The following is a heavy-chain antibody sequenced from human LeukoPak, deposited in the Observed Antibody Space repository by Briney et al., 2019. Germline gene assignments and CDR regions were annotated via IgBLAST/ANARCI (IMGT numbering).Heavy chain of an antibody. J-gene: IGHJ5*02. CDR2: INYSGST. CDR3: ARGGYYGSGNDFRFDP. Sequence: SETLSLTCAVYDGSFSGYYWSWIRQPPGKGLEWIGEINYSGSTNYNPSLKSRVTISVDTSKNQFSLKLSSVSAADTAVYYCARGGYYGSGNDFRFDPWGQGTLVTVSS. CDR1: DGSFSGYY. V-gene: IGHV4-34*01. D-gene: IGHD3-10*01.